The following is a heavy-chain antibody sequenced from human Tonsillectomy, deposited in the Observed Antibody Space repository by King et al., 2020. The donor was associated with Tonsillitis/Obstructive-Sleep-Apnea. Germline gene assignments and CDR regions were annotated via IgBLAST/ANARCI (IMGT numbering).Heavy chain of an antibody. V-gene: IGHV3-9*01. CDR3: AKDISGSWYSGAFDI. J-gene: IGHJ3*02. CDR2: ISWNSGSI. Sequence: VQLVESGGGLVQPGRSLRLSCAASGFTFDDYAMHWVRQAPGKGLEWVSGISWNSGSIGYADSVKGRFTISRDNAKNSLYLQMNSLRAEDTALYYCAKDISGSWYSGAFDIWGQGTMVTVSS. CDR1: GFTFDDYA. D-gene: IGHD6-13*01.